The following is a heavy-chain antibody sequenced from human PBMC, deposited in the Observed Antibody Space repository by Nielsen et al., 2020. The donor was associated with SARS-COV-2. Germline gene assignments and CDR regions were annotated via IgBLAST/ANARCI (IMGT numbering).Heavy chain of an antibody. CDR1: GGSFSGYS. CDR3: ARHLRITIFGVVITGPFDY. Sequence: SETLSLTCAVYGGSFSGYSWTWVRQPPGKGLEWIGEIKHSGSTNYNPSLKSRVTISVDTSTNQFSLKLSSVTAADTAVYYCARHLRITIFGVVITGPFDYWGQGTLVTVSS. CDR2: IKHSGST. D-gene: IGHD3-3*01. V-gene: IGHV4-34*01. J-gene: IGHJ4*02.